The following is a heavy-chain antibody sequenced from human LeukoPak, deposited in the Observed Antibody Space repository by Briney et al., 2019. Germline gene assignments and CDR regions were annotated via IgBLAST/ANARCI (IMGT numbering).Heavy chain of an antibody. V-gene: IGHV4-34*01. Sequence: SETLSLTCAVYSRSFSGYYWRWIRQPPGKGLEWIGEINHSGSTNYNPSLKSRVTISVDTSKNQFSLRLSSGTAADTAVYYCARHPDDSSGYDPLYFDYWGQGTLVTVSS. CDR1: SRSFSGYY. D-gene: IGHD3-22*01. CDR2: INHSGST. J-gene: IGHJ4*02. CDR3: ARHPDDSSGYDPLYFDY.